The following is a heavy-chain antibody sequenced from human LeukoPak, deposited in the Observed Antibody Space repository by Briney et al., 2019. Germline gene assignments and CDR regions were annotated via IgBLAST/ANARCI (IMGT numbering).Heavy chain of an antibody. V-gene: IGHV1-24*01. J-gene: IGHJ5*02. D-gene: IGHD2-15*01. CDR1: GYTLTELS. Sequence: ASVKVSCKVSGYTLTELSMHWVRQAPGKGLEWMGGFDPEDGETIYAQKFQGRVAMTEDTSTDTAYTELSSLRSEDTAVYYCATARSFPWFDPWGQGTLVPGSS. CDR3: ATARSFPWFDP. CDR2: FDPEDGET.